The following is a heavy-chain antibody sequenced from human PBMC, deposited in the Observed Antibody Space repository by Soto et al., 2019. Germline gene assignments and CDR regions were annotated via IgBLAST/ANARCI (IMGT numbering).Heavy chain of an antibody. J-gene: IGHJ4*02. V-gene: IGHV4-31*03. CDR2: IYYSGST. D-gene: IGHD3-22*01. Sequence: PSETLSLTCTVSGGSISSGGYYWSWIRQHPGKGLEWIGYIYYSGSTYYNPSLKSRVTISVDTSKNQFSLKLSSVTAADTAVYYCAREVDYYDSSGYYNAYWGQGTLVTVSS. CDR1: GGSISSGGYY. CDR3: AREVDYYDSSGYYNAY.